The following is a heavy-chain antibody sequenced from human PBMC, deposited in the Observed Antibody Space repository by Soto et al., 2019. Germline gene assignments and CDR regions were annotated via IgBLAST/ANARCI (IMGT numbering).Heavy chain of an antibody. CDR1: GFTFSSYT. V-gene: IGHV3-30-3*01. D-gene: IGHD3-16*01. CDR3: ARDGGGWYFAL. CDR2: ISYDGSNK. Sequence: QVQLVESGGGVVQPGTSLRLSCAASGFTFSSYTMHWVRQAPGKGLHWVAVISYDGSNKYYADSVKGRFTISRDNSKNTLYLLMNSLRAEDTAVYYCARDGGGWYFALWGRGTLVTVSS. J-gene: IGHJ2*01.